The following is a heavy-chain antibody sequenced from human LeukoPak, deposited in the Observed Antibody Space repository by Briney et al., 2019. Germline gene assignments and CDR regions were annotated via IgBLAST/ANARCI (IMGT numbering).Heavy chain of an antibody. CDR1: GGSISSSNW. J-gene: IGHJ5*02. Sequence: SGTLSLTCAVSGGSISSSNWWSWVRQPPGKGLEWIGEIYHSGSTNYNPSLKSRVTISVDRSKNQFSLKLSSVTAADTAVYYCARADYSNYGFLFDPWGQGTLVTVSS. V-gene: IGHV4-4*02. CDR3: ARADYSNYGFLFDP. D-gene: IGHD4-11*01. CDR2: IYHSGST.